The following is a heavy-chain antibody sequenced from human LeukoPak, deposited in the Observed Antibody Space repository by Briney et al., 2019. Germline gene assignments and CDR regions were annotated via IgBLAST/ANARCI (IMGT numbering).Heavy chain of an antibody. J-gene: IGHJ4*02. CDR1: GFTFSSYE. D-gene: IGHD2-2*01. Sequence: GGSLRLSCAASGFTFSSYEMNWVRQAPGKGLEWVSYISSSGCTIYYADSVKGRFTISRDNAKNSLYLQMNSLRAEDTAVYYCARDGSSTSCLDYWGQGTLVTVSS. V-gene: IGHV3-48*03. CDR2: ISSSGCTI. CDR3: ARDGSSTSCLDY.